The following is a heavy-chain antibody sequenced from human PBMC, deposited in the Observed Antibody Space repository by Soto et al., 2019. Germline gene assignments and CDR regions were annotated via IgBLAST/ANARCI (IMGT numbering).Heavy chain of an antibody. D-gene: IGHD3-3*01. Sequence: KTSETLSLTCTVSGSPISSGYYWGWIRQPPGKGLEWIGSIYHSGSTSYNPPLKSRVTISVDSSKTHFSLRLTSVTAADTAVYYCARTWSNYDFWEVWGQGTTVTVSS. J-gene: IGHJ6*02. CDR3: ARTWSNYDFWEV. CDR1: GSPISSGYY. V-gene: IGHV4-38-2*02. CDR2: IYHSGST.